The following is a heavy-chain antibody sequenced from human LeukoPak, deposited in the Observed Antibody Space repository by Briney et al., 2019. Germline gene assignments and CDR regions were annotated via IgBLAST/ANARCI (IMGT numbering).Heavy chain of an antibody. CDR1: GGPVYTSDYY. V-gene: IGHV4-39*07. Sequence: SETLSLTCSVSGGPVYTSDYYWGWIRQSPGKGLEWTGDVFYTGKTNYNPSLRGRVTISINTSKNQFSLKLASVTAADTAVYYCAKIFDSWGQGTLVTVSS. CDR3: AKIFDS. CDR2: VFYTGKT. J-gene: IGHJ4*02.